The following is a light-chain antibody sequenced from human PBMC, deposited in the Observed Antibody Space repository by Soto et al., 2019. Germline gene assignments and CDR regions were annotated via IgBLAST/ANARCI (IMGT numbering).Light chain of an antibody. J-gene: IGKJ5*01. V-gene: IGKV3-11*01. Sequence: EIVLTQSPGTLSLSPGERATLPCRASQSVSSSYLAWYQQKPGQAPRLLIYDASNRATGIPARFSGSGSGTDFTLTISSLEPEDFAVYYCQQRSNWPPGITFGQGTRLEIK. CDR3: QQRSNWPPGIT. CDR2: DAS. CDR1: QSVSSSY.